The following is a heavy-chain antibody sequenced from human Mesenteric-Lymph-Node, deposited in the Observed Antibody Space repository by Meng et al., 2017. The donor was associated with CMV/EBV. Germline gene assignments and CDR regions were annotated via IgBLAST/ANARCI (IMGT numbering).Heavy chain of an antibody. CDR1: GFTFSNYW. V-gene: IGHV3-23*01. D-gene: IGHD3-22*01. CDR3: AKSLTYYYGTSGYYLSAFDY. Sequence: GESLKISCAASGFTFSNYWMHWVRQAPGKGLEWVSTISSGGRSTYYAASVKGRFGFSRDDSKNTLYLQMNSLSGDDTAVYYCAKSLTYYYGTSGYYLSAFDYWGQGTLVTVSS. CDR2: ISSGGRST. J-gene: IGHJ4*02.